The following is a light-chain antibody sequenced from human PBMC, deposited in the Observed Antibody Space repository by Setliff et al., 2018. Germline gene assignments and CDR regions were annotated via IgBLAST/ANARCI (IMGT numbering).Light chain of an antibody. CDR2: XVX. CDR1: SSDVGAYNY. Sequence: QSALTQPASVSGSPGQSITISCTGTSSDVGAYNYVSWYQQHPRQAPKLXXYXVXXXXXXXXXXXXXXXXXXXXXLTISGLXAGDEADYFCTSYASGSTYVVFGGGTKVTVL. CDR3: TSYASGSTYVV. J-gene: IGLJ2*01. V-gene: IGLV2-14*03.